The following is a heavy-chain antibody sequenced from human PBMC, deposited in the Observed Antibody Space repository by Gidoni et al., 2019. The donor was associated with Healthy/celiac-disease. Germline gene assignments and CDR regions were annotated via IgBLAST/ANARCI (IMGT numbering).Heavy chain of an antibody. J-gene: IGHJ6*02. CDR3: ARDLGYYDFWSGYQYPLYGMDV. CDR2: IWYDGSNK. V-gene: IGHV3-33*01. D-gene: IGHD3-3*01. CDR1: GFTFSSYG. Sequence: QVQLVESGGGVVQPGRSLRLSCAASGFTFSSYGMHWVRQAPGKGLEWVAVIWYDGSNKYYADSVKGRFTISRDNSKNTLYLQMNSLRAEDTAVYYCARDLGYYDFWSGYQYPLYGMDVWGQGTTVTVSS.